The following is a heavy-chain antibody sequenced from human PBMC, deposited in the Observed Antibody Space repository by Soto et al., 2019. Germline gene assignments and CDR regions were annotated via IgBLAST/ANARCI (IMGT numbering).Heavy chain of an antibody. Sequence: QAQLQESGPGLVKPSQTLSLTCTDSGGSISSGGYYWSWIRQHPGKGLEWIGYIYYSGSTYYNPSLKSRVTISVDTSKNQFSLMLSSVTAADTAVYYCARKATVTTCFDYWGQGTLVTVSS. V-gene: IGHV4-31*03. CDR3: ARKATVTTCFDY. J-gene: IGHJ4*02. CDR2: IYYSGST. CDR1: GGSISSGGYY. D-gene: IGHD4-17*01.